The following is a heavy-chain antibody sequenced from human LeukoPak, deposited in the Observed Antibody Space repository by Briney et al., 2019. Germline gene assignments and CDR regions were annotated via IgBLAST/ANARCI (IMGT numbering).Heavy chain of an antibody. V-gene: IGHV4-34*01. CDR3: ARGPRGLSAAPDYYYGMDV. CDR1: GGSFSGYY. Sequence: SETLSLTRAVYGGSFSGYYWSWIRQPPGKGLEWIGEINHSGSTNYNPSLKSRVTISVDTSKNQFSLKLSSVTAADTAVYYCARGPRGLSAAPDYYYGMDVWGKGTTVTVSS. D-gene: IGHD3-16*02. CDR2: INHSGST. J-gene: IGHJ6*04.